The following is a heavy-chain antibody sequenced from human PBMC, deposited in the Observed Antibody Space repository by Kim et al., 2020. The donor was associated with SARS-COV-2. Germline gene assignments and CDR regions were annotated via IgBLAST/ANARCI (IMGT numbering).Heavy chain of an antibody. CDR2: INPNSGGT. V-gene: IGHV1-2*02. CDR3: AIPYGDSDAFDI. J-gene: IGHJ3*02. D-gene: IGHD4-17*01. Sequence: ASVKVSCKASGYTFTGYYMHWVRQAPGQGLEWMGWINPNSGGTNYAQKFQGRVTMTRDTSISTAYMELSRLRSDDTAVYYCAIPYGDSDAFDIWGQGTMVTVSS. CDR1: GYTFTGYY.